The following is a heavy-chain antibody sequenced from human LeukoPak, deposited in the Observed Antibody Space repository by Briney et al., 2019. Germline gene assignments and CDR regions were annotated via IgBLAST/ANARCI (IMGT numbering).Heavy chain of an antibody. CDR1: VFTFSSYG. CDR3: AKTNSYYDY. J-gene: IGHJ4*02. V-gene: IGHV3-23*01. CDR2: ISGSGGNT. D-gene: IGHD3-10*01. Sequence: PGGSLRLSCAASVFTFSSYGMSWVRQAPREGLEWVSSISGSGGNTYYADSVKGRFTISRDNSKSTVYLQMNSLRAEDTAVYHCAKTNSYYDYWGQGTLVTVSS.